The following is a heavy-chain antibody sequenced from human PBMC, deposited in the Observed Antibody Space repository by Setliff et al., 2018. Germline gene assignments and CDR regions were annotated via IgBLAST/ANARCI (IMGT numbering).Heavy chain of an antibody. V-gene: IGHV1-46*01. CDR2: LNPGGGST. Sequence: ASVKVSCKASGYTFSNYGITWVRQAPGQGLEWMGTLNPGGGSTSFAENFQGRVTVTRDTSTSTVYMEVNSLTSEDTAIYYCARAGKAADGRKGVFEFWGQGTLVTVSS. D-gene: IGHD3-10*01. J-gene: IGHJ4*01. CDR3: ARAGKAADGRKGVFEF. CDR1: GYTFSNYG.